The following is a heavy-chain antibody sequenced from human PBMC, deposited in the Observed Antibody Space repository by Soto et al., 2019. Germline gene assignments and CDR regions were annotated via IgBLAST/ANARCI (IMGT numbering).Heavy chain of an antibody. V-gene: IGHV3-30*18. CDR1: GFTLSSYG. CDR3: AKGGSISARYFDY. Sequence: QVQLVESGGGVVQPGSSPRLSCAASGFTLSSYGMHWVRQAPGKGLEWVAVISYDGRNKYYADSVKGRFTISRDNSKNTLYLEMNSLRAEDTAVYYCAKGGSISARYFDYWGQGTLATVSS. D-gene: IGHD6-6*01. CDR2: ISYDGRNK. J-gene: IGHJ4*02.